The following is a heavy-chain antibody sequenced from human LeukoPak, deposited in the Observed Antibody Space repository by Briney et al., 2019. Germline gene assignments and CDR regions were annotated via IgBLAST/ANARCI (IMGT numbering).Heavy chain of an antibody. V-gene: IGHV3-53*01. CDR2: IYSGGST. CDR1: GFTVSSNY. Sequence: GGSLRLSCAASGFTVSSNYMSWVRQAPGKGLEWVSVIYSGGSTYYADSVKGRFTISRDNSKNTLYLQMNSLRAEDTAVYYCARGGDHCGGGCYPNWFDPWGQGTLVTVSS. J-gene: IGHJ5*02. D-gene: IGHD2-21*02. CDR3: ARGGDHCGGGCYPNWFDP.